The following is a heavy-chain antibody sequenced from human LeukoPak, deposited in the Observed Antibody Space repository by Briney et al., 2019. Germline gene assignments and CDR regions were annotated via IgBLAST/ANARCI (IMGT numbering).Heavy chain of an antibody. CDR1: GFTFSSYG. CDR3: AEDESGMITFGGVDSDY. Sequence: GGSLRLSCAASGFTFSSYGMHWVRQAPGKGLEWVAVISHDGSNKYYADSVKGRFTISRDNSKNTLYLQMNSLRAEDTAVYYCAEDESGMITFGGVDSDYWGQGTLVTVSS. V-gene: IGHV3-30*18. J-gene: IGHJ4*02. CDR2: ISHDGSNK. D-gene: IGHD3-16*01.